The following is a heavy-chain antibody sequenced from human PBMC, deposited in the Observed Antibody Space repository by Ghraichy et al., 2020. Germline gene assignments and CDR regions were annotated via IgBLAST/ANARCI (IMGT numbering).Heavy chain of an antibody. Sequence: SETLSLTCAVYGGSFSGYYWSWIRQPPGKGLEWIGEINHSGSTNYNPSLKSRVTISVDTSKNQFSLKLSSVTAADTAVYYCARGFYITMIVVVRTGYYFDHWGQGILVTVSS. CDR3: ARGFYITMIVVVRTGYYFDH. D-gene: IGHD3-22*01. CDR1: GGSFSGYY. V-gene: IGHV4-34*01. CDR2: INHSGST. J-gene: IGHJ4*02.